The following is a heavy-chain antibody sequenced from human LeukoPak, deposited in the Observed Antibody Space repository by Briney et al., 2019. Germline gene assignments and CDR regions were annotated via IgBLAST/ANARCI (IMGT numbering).Heavy chain of an antibody. V-gene: IGHV3-66*01. CDR2: IYTSGST. Sequence: GGSLRLSCAASGFTFSIYSMNWVRQAPGKGLEWVSLIYTSGSTFYADSVMGRFTISRDNSKNTLFLQMNSLRAEDSAVYYCTRDRAGTQSWVEFDLWGQGTLVTVSS. J-gene: IGHJ5*02. CDR1: GFTFSIYS. CDR3: TRDRAGTQSWVEFDL. D-gene: IGHD3-10*01.